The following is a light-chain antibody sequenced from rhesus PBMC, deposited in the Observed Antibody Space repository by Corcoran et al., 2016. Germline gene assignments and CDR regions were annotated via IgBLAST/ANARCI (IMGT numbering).Light chain of an antibody. CDR1: QGISNW. J-gene: IGKJ1*01. CDR3: QQHDNAPWT. CDR2: RAS. Sequence: DIQMTQSPSSLSASVGDRVTITCRASQGISNWLAWYQQKPGKAPKLLIYRASNLETGVPSRFSGSGSGTDFTLTISSLEPEVIATYYCQQHDNAPWTFGQGTKVEIK. V-gene: IGKV1-69*01.